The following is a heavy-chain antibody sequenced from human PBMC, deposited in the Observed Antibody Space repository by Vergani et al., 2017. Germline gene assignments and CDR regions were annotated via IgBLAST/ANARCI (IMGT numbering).Heavy chain of an antibody. Sequence: QVQLQESGPGLVKPSGTLSLTCAVSGGSISSSNWWSWVRKPPGKGLEWIGEIYHSGITNYNPSLKSRVTISVDKSKNQFSLKLSSVTAADTAVYYCARDGGYGSGSYYKGRYYYGMDVWGQGTTVTFSS. J-gene: IGHJ6*02. CDR2: IYHSGIT. D-gene: IGHD3-10*01. CDR1: GGSISSSNW. V-gene: IGHV4-4*02. CDR3: ARDGGYGSGSYYKGRYYYGMDV.